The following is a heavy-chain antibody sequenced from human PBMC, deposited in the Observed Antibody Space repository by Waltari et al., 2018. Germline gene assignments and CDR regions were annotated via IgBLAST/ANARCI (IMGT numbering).Heavy chain of an antibody. CDR3: AKGFFEYSSSGEDY. V-gene: IGHV3-30*18. D-gene: IGHD6-6*01. Sequence: QVQLVESGGGVVQPGRSLSLSCAASGFSFSRYGMNWVRQPPGKGLEWVAVIWYDGSNKYYADSVKGRFTISRDNSKNTLYLQMNSLRAEDTAMYYCAKGFFEYSSSGEDYWGQGTLVTVSS. CDR1: GFSFSRYG. CDR2: IWYDGSNK. J-gene: IGHJ4*02.